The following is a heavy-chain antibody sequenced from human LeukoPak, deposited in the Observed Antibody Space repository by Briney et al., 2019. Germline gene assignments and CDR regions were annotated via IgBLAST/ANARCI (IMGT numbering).Heavy chain of an antibody. CDR2: FDPEAGET. CDR1: EYTVPELS. Sequence: ASVKVSCKVSEYTVPELSMNWVRQAPGKGLEWIGGFDPEAGETIYAQKFKGRFTMTEDSSINIAYMELSSLRSEDTAVYYCTTVLYSSNLAWFDPWGQGTLVTVSS. CDR3: TTVLYSSNLAWFDP. J-gene: IGHJ5*02. D-gene: IGHD6-13*01. V-gene: IGHV1-24*01.